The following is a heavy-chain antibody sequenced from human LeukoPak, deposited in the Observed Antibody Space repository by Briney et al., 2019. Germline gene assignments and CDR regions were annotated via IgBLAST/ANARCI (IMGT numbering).Heavy chain of an antibody. CDR1: GFTFSSYW. Sequence: GGSLRLSCAASGFTFSSYWMSWVRQAPGKGLEWVANIKQDGSEKYYVDSVKGRFTISRDNAKNSLYLQMNSLRAEDTAVYYCANMVRGVMGAYYYYYYMDVWGKGTTVTVSS. V-gene: IGHV3-7*01. CDR2: IKQDGSEK. CDR3: ANMVRGVMGAYYYYYYMDV. D-gene: IGHD3-10*01. J-gene: IGHJ6*03.